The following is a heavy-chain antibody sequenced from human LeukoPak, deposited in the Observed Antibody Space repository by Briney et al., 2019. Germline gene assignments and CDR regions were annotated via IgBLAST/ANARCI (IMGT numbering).Heavy chain of an antibody. CDR1: GFTFSSYG. CDR3: ARDRCSSTGCYFRFDP. CDR2: IWYDGSNK. Sequence: GGSLRLSCAASGFTFSSYGMHWARQAPGKGLEWVAVIWYDGSNKYYADSVKGRFTISRDNSKNTLYLQMNSLRAEDTAVYYCARDRCSSTGCYFRFDPWGQGTLVTVSS. V-gene: IGHV3-33*01. D-gene: IGHD2-2*01. J-gene: IGHJ5*02.